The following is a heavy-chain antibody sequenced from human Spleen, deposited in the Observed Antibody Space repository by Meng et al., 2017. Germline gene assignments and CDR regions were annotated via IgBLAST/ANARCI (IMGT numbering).Heavy chain of an antibody. D-gene: IGHD2-8*02. CDR3: ATRGRYCTGGTCPFDY. V-gene: IGHV3-23*01. CDR2: VSASGGNT. Sequence: GESLKISCAASGFTFTSFGMSWVRQAPGKGLEWVSSVSASGGNTYYADSVRGRFTISRDNSKNMVYLQRNSLRAEDTSVYNCATRGRYCTGGTCPFDYWGQGTLVTVSS. CDR1: GFTFTSFG. J-gene: IGHJ4*02.